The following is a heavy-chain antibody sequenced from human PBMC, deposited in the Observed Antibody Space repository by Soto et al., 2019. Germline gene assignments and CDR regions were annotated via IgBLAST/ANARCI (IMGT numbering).Heavy chain of an antibody. V-gene: IGHV3-23*01. J-gene: IGHJ5*02. CDR1: GFTFGTTD. CDR2: IDGSGGIT. D-gene: IGHD3-10*01. Sequence: GGSLRLSCAASGFTFGTTDMSWVRQAPGEGLEWVSTIDGSGGITYYVDSVKGRFTISRDNSRNTVYLQMNSLRGDDTALYYCVKNSGWFNTWGQGALVTVSS. CDR3: VKNSGWFNT.